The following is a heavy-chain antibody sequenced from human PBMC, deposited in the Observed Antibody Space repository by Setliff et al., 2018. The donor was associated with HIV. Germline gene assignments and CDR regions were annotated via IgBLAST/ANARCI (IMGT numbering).Heavy chain of an antibody. D-gene: IGHD3-22*01. V-gene: IGHV4-39*01. J-gene: IGHJ3*02. Sequence: SETLSLTCTVPGGSIISYPNYWGWIRQPPGKGLEWFAGIRHTGGTYYYPWDTYYNPSLKSRVTISVETSKNQISLKVTSVTASDTAVYYCARQPHDFDSSGYYGDAFDIWGQGTMVTVSS. CDR3: ARQPHDFDSSGYYGDAFDI. CDR1: GGSIISYPNY. CDR2: IRHTGGT.